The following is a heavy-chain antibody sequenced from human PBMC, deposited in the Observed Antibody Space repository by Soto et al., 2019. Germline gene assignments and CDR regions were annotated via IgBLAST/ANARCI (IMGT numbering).Heavy chain of an antibody. CDR3: ARDGRFLEWLSYDY. D-gene: IGHD3-3*01. Sequence: SETLSLTCAVYGGSFSGYYWSWIRQPPGKGLEWIGEINHSGSTNYNPSLKSRVTISVDTSKNQFSLKLSSVTAADTAVYYYARDGRFLEWLSYDYWGQGTLVTVSS. CDR1: GGSFSGYY. CDR2: INHSGST. V-gene: IGHV4-34*01. J-gene: IGHJ4*02.